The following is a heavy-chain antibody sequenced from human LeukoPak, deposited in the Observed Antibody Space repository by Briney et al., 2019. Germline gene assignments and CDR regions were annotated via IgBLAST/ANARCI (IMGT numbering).Heavy chain of an antibody. V-gene: IGHV4-39*01. CDR1: GGSISSSSYY. CDR3: ARLYYDSSGYYQICYFDY. CDR2: IYYSGST. D-gene: IGHD3-22*01. J-gene: IGHJ4*02. Sequence: SETLSLTSTVSGGSISSSSYYWGWIRQPPGKGLEWIGSIYYSGSTYYNPSLKSRVTISVDMSKNQFSLNLSSVTAADTAVYYCARLYYDSSGYYQICYFDYWGQGTLVTVSS.